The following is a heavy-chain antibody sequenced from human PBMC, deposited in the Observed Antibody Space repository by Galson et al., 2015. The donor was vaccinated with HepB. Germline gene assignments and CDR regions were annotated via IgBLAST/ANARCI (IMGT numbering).Heavy chain of an antibody. CDR3: ARHGDTAMVESPHYYYYYYGMDV. V-gene: IGHV5-10-1*01. CDR2: IDPSDSYT. Sequence: QSGAEVKKPGESLRISCKGSGYSFTSYWISWVRQMPGKGLEWMGRIDPSDSYTNYSPSFQGHVTISADKSISTAYLQWSSLKASDTAMYYCARHGDTAMVESPHYYYYYYGMDVWGQGTTVTVSS. J-gene: IGHJ6*02. D-gene: IGHD5-18*01. CDR1: GYSFTSYW.